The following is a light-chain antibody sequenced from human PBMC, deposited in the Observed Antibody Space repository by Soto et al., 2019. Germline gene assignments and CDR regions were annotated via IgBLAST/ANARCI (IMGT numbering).Light chain of an antibody. CDR2: DAS. CDR1: QNINRL. CDR3: QQHDLHWT. V-gene: IGKV1-5*01. J-gene: IGKJ1*01. Sequence: DIPVTQAPSTLSASVGDRVTTTFRASQNINRLLAWYQQKPGKAPQLLIYDASTLESGVPSRFSGSGSGTEFTLSISSLQPDDFATYSCQQHDLHWTFGQGTKVDIK.